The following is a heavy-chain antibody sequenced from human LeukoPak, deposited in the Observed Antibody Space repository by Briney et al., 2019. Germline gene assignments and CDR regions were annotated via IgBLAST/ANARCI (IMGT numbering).Heavy chain of an antibody. CDR2: ISSSSSTI. J-gene: IGHJ4*02. V-gene: IGHV3-48*01. CDR1: GFTFSSYA. Sequence: GGSLRLSCAASGFTFSSYAMNWVRQAPGKGLEWVSYISSSSSTIYYADSVKGRFTISRDNAKNSLYLQMNSLRAEDTAVYYCARALWLGIIPSFGYWGQGTLVTVSS. CDR3: ARALWLGIIPSFGY. D-gene: IGHD6-19*01.